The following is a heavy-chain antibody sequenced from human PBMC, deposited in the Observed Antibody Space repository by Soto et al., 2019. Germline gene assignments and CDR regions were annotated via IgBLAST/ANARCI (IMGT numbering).Heavy chain of an antibody. V-gene: IGHV4-31*03. CDR2: IYYSGST. J-gene: IGHJ4*02. CDR3: ARDSVLMVYAFDY. D-gene: IGHD2-8*01. CDR1: GGSISSGGYY. Sequence: SSETLSLTCTVSGGSISSGGYYCSWIRQHPGKGLEWIGYIYYSGSTYYNPSLKSRVTISVDTSKNQFSLKLSSVTAADTAVYYCARDSVLMVYAFDYWGQGTLVTVSS.